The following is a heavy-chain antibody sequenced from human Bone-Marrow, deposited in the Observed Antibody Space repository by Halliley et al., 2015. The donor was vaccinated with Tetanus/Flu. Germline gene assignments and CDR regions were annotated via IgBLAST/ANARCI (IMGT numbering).Heavy chain of an antibody. CDR2: IYYSGST. Sequence: LVKPTQTLSLTCTVSGGFIRSGGYYWSWIRQHPGKGLEWIGNIYYSGSTYYNPSLKSRVTISVDTSKNQFSLKLSSVTAADTAVYYCARGVGNNWFDPWGQGTLVTVSS. V-gene: IGHV4-31*03. CDR3: ARGVGNNWFDP. D-gene: IGHD3-3*01. CDR1: GGFIRSGGYY. J-gene: IGHJ5*02.